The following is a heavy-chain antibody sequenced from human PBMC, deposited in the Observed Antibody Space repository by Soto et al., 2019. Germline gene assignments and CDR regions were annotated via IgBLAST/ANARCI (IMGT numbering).Heavy chain of an antibody. J-gene: IGHJ1*01. V-gene: IGHV2-5*01. CDR3: AHSGSRYCSGGSCYFEYFQH. CDR1: GFSLSTSGVG. D-gene: IGHD2-15*01. Sequence: QITLKESGPTLVKPTQTLTLTCTFSGFSLSTSGVGVGWIRQPPGKALEWRALIYWNDDKRYSPSLKSRLTITKDTSKNQVVLTMTNMDPVDTATYYCAHSGSRYCSGGSCYFEYFQHWGQGTLVTVSS. CDR2: IYWNDDK.